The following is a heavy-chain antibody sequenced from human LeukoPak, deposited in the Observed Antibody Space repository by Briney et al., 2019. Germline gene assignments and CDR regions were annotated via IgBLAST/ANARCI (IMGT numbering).Heavy chain of an antibody. CDR1: GYTFTGYY. V-gene: IGHV1-69*05. Sequence: ASVKVSCKASGYTFTGYYMHWVRQAPGQGLEWMGWIIPIFGTANYAQKFQGRVTITTDESTSTAYMELSSLRSEDTAVYYCARDEPYGSGSYRWGQGTLVTVSS. D-gene: IGHD3-10*01. J-gene: IGHJ4*02. CDR3: ARDEPYGSGSYR. CDR2: IIPIFGTA.